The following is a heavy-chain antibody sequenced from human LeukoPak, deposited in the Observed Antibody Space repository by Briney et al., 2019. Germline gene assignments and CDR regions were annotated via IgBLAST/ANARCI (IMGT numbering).Heavy chain of an antibody. J-gene: IGHJ2*01. CDR2: VSYEVSNK. D-gene: IGHD3-10*01. CDR1: GFTFSSYG. V-gene: IGHV3-30*18. CDR3: AKGTYYYGSTESTGSWYFDL. Sequence: TGGSLSLAWAASGFTFSSYGMHWVSQAPGKGLEWVAVVSYEVSNKYYADCVKGRFTISRDNSKNTLYLQMNSLRAEDTAVYYCAKGTYYYGSTESTGSWYFDLWGRGTLVTVSS.